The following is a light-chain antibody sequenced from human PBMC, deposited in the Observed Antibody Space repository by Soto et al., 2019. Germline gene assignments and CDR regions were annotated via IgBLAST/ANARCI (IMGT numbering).Light chain of an antibody. CDR3: QQANSFPIT. CDR1: RGITNL. CDR2: EAS. Sequence: IRMSQCPSSLSGSXGDRVTIGCRSRRGITNLLARYQQKPGRAPKVXXYEASSLQSGGPSRISGSGSGTDFTRTISSLQPEDFATYYGQQANSFPITFGQGTRLEIK. J-gene: IGKJ5*01. V-gene: IGKV1D-12*01.